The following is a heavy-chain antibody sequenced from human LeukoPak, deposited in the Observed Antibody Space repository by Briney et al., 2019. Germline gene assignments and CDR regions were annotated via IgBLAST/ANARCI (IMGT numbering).Heavy chain of an antibody. D-gene: IGHD4-11*01. CDR2: ISSGGSTI. V-gene: IGHV3-48*03. J-gene: IGHJ4*02. Sequence: GGSLRLSCAASGFTFSSYEMNWVRQAPGKGLEWVSYISSGGSTIYYADSVKGRFTISRDNAKNSLYLQVNSLRAEDTAVCFCARDLSRLQFTPEGADYGGQGTLVTVSS. CDR1: GFTFSSYE. CDR3: ARDLSRLQFTPEGADY.